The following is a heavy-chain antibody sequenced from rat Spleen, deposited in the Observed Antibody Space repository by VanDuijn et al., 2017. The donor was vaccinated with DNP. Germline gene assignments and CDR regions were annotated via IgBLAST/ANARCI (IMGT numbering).Heavy chain of an antibody. CDR2: ISYEGSGT. Sequence: EVQLVESGGGLVQPGNSLKLSCAASGFTFSDYAMAWVRQSPKKGLEWVASISYEGSGTYYRDSVKGRFTISRDNAKSTLYLQMNSLKSEDTATYYCAKNSGYYFDYWGQGVMVPVSS. V-gene: IGHV5-7*01. D-gene: IGHD4-3*01. CDR1: GFTFSDYA. CDR3: AKNSGYYFDY. J-gene: IGHJ2*01.